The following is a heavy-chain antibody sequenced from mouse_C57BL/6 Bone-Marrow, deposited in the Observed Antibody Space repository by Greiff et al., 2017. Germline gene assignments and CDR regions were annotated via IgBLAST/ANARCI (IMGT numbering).Heavy chain of an antibody. V-gene: IGHV7-3*01. J-gene: IGHJ3*01. D-gene: IGHD1-1*01. CDR3: ARSPYYYGSMWFAY. CDR1: GFTFTDYY. CDR2: IRNKANGYTT. Sequence: EVMLVESGGGLVQPGGSLSLSCAASGFTFTDYYMSWVRQPPGKALEWLGFIRNKANGYTTEYSASVKGRFTISRDKSQSILYLQMNALRAEDSATYYCARSPYYYGSMWFAYWGQGTLVTVSA.